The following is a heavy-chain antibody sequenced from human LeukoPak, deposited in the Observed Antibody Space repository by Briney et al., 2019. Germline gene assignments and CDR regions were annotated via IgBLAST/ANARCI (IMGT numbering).Heavy chain of an antibody. CDR3: ARDGLERTFDY. V-gene: IGHV1-69*04. J-gene: IGHJ4*02. Sequence: SVRVSSKASGGTFSSYTISWVRQAPGQGGGWMGQIIPILGIANYAQKFQGRVTITADKSTSTAYMELSSLTSEDTAVYYCARDGLERTFDYWGQGTLVTVSS. D-gene: IGHD1-1*01. CDR2: IIPILGIA. CDR1: GGTFSSYT.